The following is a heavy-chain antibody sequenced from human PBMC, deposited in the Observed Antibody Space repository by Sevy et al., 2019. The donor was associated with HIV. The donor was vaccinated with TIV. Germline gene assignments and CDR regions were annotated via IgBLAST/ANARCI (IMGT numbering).Heavy chain of an antibody. J-gene: IGHJ4*02. D-gene: IGHD2-21*02. CDR2: ISDDGSKT. V-gene: IGHV3-30*04. CDR1: GFTFIDYA. Sequence: GGSLRLSCVDSGFTFIDYAMHWVRQAPGKGLEWVAVISDDGSKTYYADSVNGRFTISRDNSKNTLYLQMNSLRADDTAVYYCARGRVTSHYFDYWGQGTLVTVSS. CDR3: ARGRVTSHYFDY.